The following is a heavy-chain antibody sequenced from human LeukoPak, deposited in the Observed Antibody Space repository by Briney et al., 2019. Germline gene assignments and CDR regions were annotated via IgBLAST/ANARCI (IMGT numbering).Heavy chain of an antibody. CDR3: ATFYGSGKGGAFDI. CDR2: IYSSGGT. D-gene: IGHD3-10*01. CDR1: GFTVSINY. Sequence: GGSLRLSCAASGFTVSINYMSWVRQAPGKGLERVSVIYSSGGTSYADSVKGRFTISRDNSKNALSLQMNSLRAEDTAVYYCATFYGSGKGGAFDIWGQGTMVTVSS. J-gene: IGHJ3*02. V-gene: IGHV3-53*01.